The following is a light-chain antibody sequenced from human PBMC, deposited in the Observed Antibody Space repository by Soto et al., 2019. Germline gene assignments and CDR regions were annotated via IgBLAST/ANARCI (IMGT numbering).Light chain of an antibody. V-gene: IGLV2-23*01. CDR1: SSVVGSYNL. CDR3: CSYAGSSTLV. Sequence: QSVLTQPASVSGSPGQSITISCTGTSSVVGSYNLVSWYQQHPGKAPKLMIYEGSKRPSGVSNRFSGSKSGNTASLTISGLQAEDEADYYCCSYAGSSTLVFGNGTKVTVL. CDR2: EGS. J-gene: IGLJ1*01.